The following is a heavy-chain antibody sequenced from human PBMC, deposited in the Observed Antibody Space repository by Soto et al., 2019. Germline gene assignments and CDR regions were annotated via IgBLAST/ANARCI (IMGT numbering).Heavy chain of an antibody. Sequence: QVQLVQSGAEVKKPGASVKVSCKASGYTFTGYYMHWVRQAPGRGLEWMGWINPNSGGTNYAQKLQGWVTMTRDTSISTAYMELSRLRSDDTAVYYCARTGDYSAFDIWGQGTMVTVSS. D-gene: IGHD4-17*01. CDR3: ARTGDYSAFDI. V-gene: IGHV1-2*04. CDR1: GYTFTGYY. CDR2: INPNSGGT. J-gene: IGHJ3*02.